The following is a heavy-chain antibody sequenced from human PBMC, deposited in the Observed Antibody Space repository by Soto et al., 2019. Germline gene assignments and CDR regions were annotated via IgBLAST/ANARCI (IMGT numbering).Heavy chain of an antibody. CDR2: FDPEDGET. D-gene: IGHD1-26*01. V-gene: IGHV1-24*01. CDR1: GYTLTELS. Sequence: WASVKVSCKVSGYTLTELSMHWVRQAPGKGLEWMGGFDPEDGETIYAQKFQGRVTMTEDTSTDTAYMELSSLRSEDTAVYYCATLPRDSSYYVFDYWGQGTLVTVSS. CDR3: ATLPRDSSYYVFDY. J-gene: IGHJ4*02.